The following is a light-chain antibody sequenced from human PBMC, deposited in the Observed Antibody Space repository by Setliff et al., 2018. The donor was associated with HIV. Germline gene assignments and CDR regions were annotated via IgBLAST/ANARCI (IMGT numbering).Light chain of an antibody. Sequence: QSVLTQPASVSGSPGQSITISCTGSSSDIGDYESVSWYQQHPGEVPKLMIYDVTKRPSGVSNRFSASKSGNTASLTISGLQAEDEADYYCCSYTSYSTLYVFGGGTKVTVL. J-gene: IGLJ1*01. CDR2: DVT. CDR1: SSDIGDYES. V-gene: IGLV2-14*03. CDR3: CSYTSYSTLYV.